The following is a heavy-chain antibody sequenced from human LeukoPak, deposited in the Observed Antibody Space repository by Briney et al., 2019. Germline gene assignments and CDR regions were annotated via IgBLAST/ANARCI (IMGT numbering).Heavy chain of an antibody. Sequence: TGGSLRLSCAASGFPFSTYDMHWVRQAPGKGLEWVSLISGDGVSTFYADSVKGRFSISRDNSKNSLSLEMNSLRTEDTAMYYCARESGKFDYWGQGTLVAVSS. V-gene: IGHV3-43*02. CDR1: GFPFSTYD. CDR2: ISGDGVST. J-gene: IGHJ4*02. CDR3: ARESGKFDY.